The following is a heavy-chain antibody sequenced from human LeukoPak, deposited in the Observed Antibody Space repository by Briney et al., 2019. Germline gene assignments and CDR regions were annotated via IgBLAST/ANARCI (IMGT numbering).Heavy chain of an antibody. J-gene: IGHJ6*04. V-gene: IGHV3-66*01. Sequence: GGSLRLSCAASGFTFSSYSMNWVRQAPGKGLEWVSVIYSCGSTYYADSVKGRFTISRDNSKNTLYLQMNSLRAEDTAVYYCAELGITMIGGVWGKGTTVTISS. CDR3: AELGITMIGGV. D-gene: IGHD3-10*02. CDR2: IYSCGST. CDR1: GFTFSSYS.